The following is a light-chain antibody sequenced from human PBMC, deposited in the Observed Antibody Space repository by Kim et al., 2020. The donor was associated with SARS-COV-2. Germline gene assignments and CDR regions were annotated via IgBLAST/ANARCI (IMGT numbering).Light chain of an antibody. V-gene: IGKV3-20*01. Sequence: TGERATLTCRASQSISSSYLAWYQQRPGQAPRLLIYGASSRATGIPDRFSGSGSGADFTLPISRLEPEDFAVYYCQHYSSSPPWTFGQGAKVDIK. J-gene: IGKJ1*01. CDR3: QHYSSSPPWT. CDR1: QSISSSY. CDR2: GAS.